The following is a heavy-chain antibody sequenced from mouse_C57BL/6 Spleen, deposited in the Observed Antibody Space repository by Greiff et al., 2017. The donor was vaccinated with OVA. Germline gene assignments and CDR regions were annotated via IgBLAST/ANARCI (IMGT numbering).Heavy chain of an antibody. D-gene: IGHD2-1*01. CDR2: ISYDGSN. CDR1: GYSITSGYY. J-gene: IGHJ1*03. V-gene: IGHV3-6*01. CDR3: ARAGGNYDWYFDV. Sequence: EVKLMESGPGLVKPSQSLSLTCSVTGYSITSGYYWNWIRQFPGNKLEWMGYISYDGSNNYNPSLKNRISITRDTTKNQFFLKLNSVTTEDTATYYCARAGGNYDWYFDVWGTGTTVTVSS.